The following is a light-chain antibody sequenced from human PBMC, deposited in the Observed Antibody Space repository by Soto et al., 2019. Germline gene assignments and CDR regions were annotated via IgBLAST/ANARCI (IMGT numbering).Light chain of an antibody. Sequence: SALTQPASVSGPPRQSITISCTGTSGDIVSDSRVSWYQRLPGNASMLIIYEVTDRSSGVSKRFSGSKSGNKASLTISGLKAEDEAEYCCSSYTIINTRAWVFGTGTKVTGL. CDR1: SGDIVSDSR. J-gene: IGLJ1*01. V-gene: IGLV2-14*01. CDR3: SSYTIINTRAWV. CDR2: EVT.